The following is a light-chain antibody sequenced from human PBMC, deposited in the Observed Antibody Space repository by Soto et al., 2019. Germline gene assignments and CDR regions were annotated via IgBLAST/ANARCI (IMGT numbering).Light chain of an antibody. J-gene: IGKJ1*01. Sequence: EIVLTQSPGTLSLSPGERATLSCRASQSVSSSYLAWFQQKRGQTPRLLIYGASSRATGVPDRFSGSGSGTDFTLTISRLEPEDFAVYYCLQSDSSPWTFGQGTKVDIK. CDR3: LQSDSSPWT. V-gene: IGKV3-20*01. CDR1: QSVSSSY. CDR2: GAS.